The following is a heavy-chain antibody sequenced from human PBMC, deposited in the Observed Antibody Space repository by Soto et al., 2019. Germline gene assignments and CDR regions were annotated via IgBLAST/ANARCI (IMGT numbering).Heavy chain of an antibody. Sequence: ASVKVSCKASGYTFTSYAMHWVRQAPGQRLEWMGWINAGNGNTKYSQKFQGRVTITRDTSASTAYMELSSLRSEDTAVYYCARDRGYCSSTSCYDYYYYYYMAVGGKGTTVTVS. D-gene: IGHD2-2*01. CDR1: GYTFTSYA. CDR3: ARDRGYCSSTSCYDYYYYYYMAV. V-gene: IGHV1-3*01. J-gene: IGHJ6*03. CDR2: INAGNGNT.